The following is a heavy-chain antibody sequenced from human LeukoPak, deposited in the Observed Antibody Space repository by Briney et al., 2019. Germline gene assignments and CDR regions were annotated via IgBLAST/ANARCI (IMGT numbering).Heavy chain of an antibody. D-gene: IGHD3-22*01. CDR2: IYPGDSDT. J-gene: IGHJ5*02. CDR3: ARQPSSYDSSGYYPSEGGFDP. V-gene: IGHV5-51*01. CDR1: GYSFTSYW. Sequence: GASLQISCKGSGYSFTSYWIGWVRQMPGKGLEWMGIIYPGDSDTRYSPSFQGQVTISADKSISTAYLQWSSLKASDTAMYYCARQPSSYDSSGYYPSEGGFDPWGQGTLVTVSS.